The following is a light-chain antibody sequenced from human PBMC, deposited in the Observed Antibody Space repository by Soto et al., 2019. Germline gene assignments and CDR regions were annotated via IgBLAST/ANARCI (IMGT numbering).Light chain of an antibody. V-gene: IGLV2-14*01. CDR2: DVS. Sequence: QSVLTQPASVSGSPGQSITISCVGTSSVIGYFYFVSWYQQYPCVVPKVIIYDVSILPSGVSYRFSGTKSVNTASLTISGLQAGDEADYYCCSYTRSGTLIFGTGTKVTVL. CDR1: SSVIGYFYF. CDR3: CSYTRSGTLI. J-gene: IGLJ1*01.